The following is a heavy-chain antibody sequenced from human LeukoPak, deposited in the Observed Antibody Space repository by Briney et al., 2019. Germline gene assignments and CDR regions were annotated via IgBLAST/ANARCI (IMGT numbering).Heavy chain of an antibody. D-gene: IGHD3/OR15-3a*01. CDR3: ARVGGLVINY. CDR2: ISSSSSYI. J-gene: IGHJ4*02. Sequence: GGSLRLSCAASGFTFSSYSMNWVRQAPGKGLEWVSSISSSSSYIYYGDSVKGRFTISRDNAKNSLYLQMNSLRAEDTAVYCCARVGGLVINYWGQGTLVTVSS. V-gene: IGHV3-21*01. CDR1: GFTFSSYS.